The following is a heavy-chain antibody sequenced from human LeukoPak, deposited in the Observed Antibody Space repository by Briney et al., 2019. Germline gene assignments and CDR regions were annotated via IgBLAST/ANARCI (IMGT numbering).Heavy chain of an antibody. CDR2: IYTTGTT. V-gene: IGHV4-4*07. CDR3: GRQGYTASYYFFDY. J-gene: IGHJ4*02. Sequence: KTSETLSLTCTVSSGSIRSYYWGWVRQPPRKGLEWIGRIYTTGTTQYNPSLKSRVTMSVDTSTNQFSLNLRSMTAADMAVYYCGRQGYTASYYFFDYWSQGTLVAVS. CDR1: SGSIRSYY. D-gene: IGHD1-26*01.